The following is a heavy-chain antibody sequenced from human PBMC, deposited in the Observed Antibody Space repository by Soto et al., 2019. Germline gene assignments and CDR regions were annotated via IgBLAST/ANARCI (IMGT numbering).Heavy chain of an antibody. CDR2: IYSGGST. J-gene: IGHJ6*03. Sequence: GGSLRLSCAASGFTVSSNYMSWVRQAPGKGLEWVSVIYSGGSTYYADSVKGRFTISRDNSKNTLYLQMNSLRAEDTAAYYCARGKGTMVRGVKDYYYYMDVWGKGTTVTVSS. D-gene: IGHD3-10*01. CDR1: GFTVSSNY. V-gene: IGHV3-66*01. CDR3: ARGKGTMVRGVKDYYYYMDV.